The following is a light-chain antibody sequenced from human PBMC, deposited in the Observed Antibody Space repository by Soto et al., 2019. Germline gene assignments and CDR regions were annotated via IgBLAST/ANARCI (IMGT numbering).Light chain of an antibody. J-gene: IGLJ3*02. CDR3: CSDAGSYTSV. Sequence: QSALTQPRSVSGSPGQSVTISCTGTSSDVGGYNYVSWYQQHPGKAPKLMIYDVSKRPSGVPDRFSGSKSGNTASLTISGLQAEYEADYYCCSDAGSYTSVFAGGTEVTVL. V-gene: IGLV2-11*01. CDR1: SSDVGGYNY. CDR2: DVS.